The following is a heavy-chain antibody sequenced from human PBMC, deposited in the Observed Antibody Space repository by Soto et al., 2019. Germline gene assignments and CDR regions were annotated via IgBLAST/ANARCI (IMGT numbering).Heavy chain of an antibody. V-gene: IGHV4-28*01. D-gene: IGHD6-13*01. CDR2: IHSGGST. Sequence: PSETLSLTCAVSDYSISSDSNLWGWIRQPPGKGLEWIGYIHSGGSTNYNPSPKSRVTISVDKSKNQFSLKLSSVTAADTAVYYCARLLGSWPLDYWGQGTLVTVS. CDR3: ARLLGSWPLDY. J-gene: IGHJ4*02. CDR1: DYSISSDSNL.